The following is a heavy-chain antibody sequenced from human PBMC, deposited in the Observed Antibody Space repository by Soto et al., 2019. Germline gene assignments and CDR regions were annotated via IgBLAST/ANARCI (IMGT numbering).Heavy chain of an antibody. D-gene: IGHD4-17*01. CDR1: GFTFSSYA. J-gene: IGHJ5*02. CDR2: ISYDGSNK. Sequence: QVQLVESGGGVVQPGRSLRLSCAASGFTFSSYAMHWVRQAPGKGLEWVAVISYDGSNKYYADSVKGRFTISRDNSKNTLYLQMNSLRDEDTAVYYCARGSTVTTWGWFDPWGQGTLVTVSS. CDR3: ARGSTVTTWGWFDP. V-gene: IGHV3-30-3*01.